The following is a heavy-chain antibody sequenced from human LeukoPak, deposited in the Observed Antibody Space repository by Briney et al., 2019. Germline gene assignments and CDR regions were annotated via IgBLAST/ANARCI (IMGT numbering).Heavy chain of an antibody. CDR1: GGSISSSSYY. D-gene: IGHD3-9*01. Sequence: AETLSLTCTVSGGSISSSSYYWGWIRQPPGKGLEGIVSIYYSGSTYYNPSLKSRVTISVDTSKNQFSLKLSSVTAADTAVYYCAEGRYFDWLDDAFDIWGQGTMVTVSS. CDR3: AEGRYFDWLDDAFDI. CDR2: IYYSGST. V-gene: IGHV4-39*01. J-gene: IGHJ3*02.